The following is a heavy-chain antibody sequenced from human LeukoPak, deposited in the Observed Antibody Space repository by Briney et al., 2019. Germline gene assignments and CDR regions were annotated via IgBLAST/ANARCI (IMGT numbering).Heavy chain of an antibody. V-gene: IGHV4-30-4*01. CDR2: ISYTAIT. CDR3: ARRHDGEFDY. J-gene: IGHJ4*02. D-gene: IGHD3-10*01. CDR1: GGSISSDDYY. Sequence: SLTLSLTCTVSGGSISSDDYYWSWIRQPPGKGLEWIGYISYTAITYDTPSLRSRVTISIDTSKKQFSLKLSSVTAADTAVYYCARRHDGEFDYWGQATLVTVSS.